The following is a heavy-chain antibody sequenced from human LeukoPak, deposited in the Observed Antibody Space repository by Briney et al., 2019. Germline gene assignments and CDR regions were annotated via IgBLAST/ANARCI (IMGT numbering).Heavy chain of an antibody. CDR2: ICYSGST. J-gene: IGHJ4*02. CDR3: ARHPELYFFDY. CDR1: GASISSYY. Sequence: SETLSLTCTVSGASISSYYWSWIRQPPGKGLEWIGYICYSGSTNYNPSLKSRVTISADTSKNQVSLTLSSVTAADTAVYYCARHPELYFFDYWGQGTLVTVSS. V-gene: IGHV4-59*08. D-gene: IGHD3-10*01.